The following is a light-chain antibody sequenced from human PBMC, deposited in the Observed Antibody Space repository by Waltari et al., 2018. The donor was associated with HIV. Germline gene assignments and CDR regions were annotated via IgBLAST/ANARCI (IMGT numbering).Light chain of an antibody. CDR2: ETS. J-gene: IGKJ3*01. V-gene: IGKV3-11*01. Sequence: EIVLTQSPATLSFSPGERATLSCRASQSVRSSLAWYQQTPGQAPRRLIYETSNRATCIPGRFKGSGSGTDFTLTISNLEPEDFALYYCHQYSIWPLTFGPGTTLDFK. CDR3: HQYSIWPLT. CDR1: QSVRSS.